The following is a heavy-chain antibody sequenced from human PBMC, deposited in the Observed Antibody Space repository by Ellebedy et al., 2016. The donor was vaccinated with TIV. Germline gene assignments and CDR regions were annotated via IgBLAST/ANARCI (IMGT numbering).Heavy chain of an antibody. CDR2: ISGTSATI. Sequence: GESLKISXATSGFIYSKYSVSQIRQAPGKGLVWVSYISGTSATIYYRDSVKGRFTISRDNAKNSLYLQMHGLRDDDTGVYYCAREGVLPGVVFDFWGQGNLVTVSS. CDR3: AREGVLPGVVFDF. V-gene: IGHV3-48*02. CDR1: GFIYSKYS. D-gene: IGHD2-8*01. J-gene: IGHJ4*02.